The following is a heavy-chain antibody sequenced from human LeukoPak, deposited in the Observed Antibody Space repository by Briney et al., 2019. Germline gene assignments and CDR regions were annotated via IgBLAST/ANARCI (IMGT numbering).Heavy chain of an antibody. D-gene: IGHD1-1*01. J-gene: IGHJ4*02. V-gene: IGHV4-61*01. CDR2: IYYSGST. CDR3: ATRPSGSDRFLPYFDY. Sequence: ASETLSLTCTVSAGSLSRDSYYWSWIRQPPGKGLEWIGFIYYSGSTNYNPSLKSRVTISVDTSKNQVSLKLSSVTAADTAVYYCATRPSGSDRFLPYFDYWGQGTLVTVSS. CDR1: AGSLSRDSYY.